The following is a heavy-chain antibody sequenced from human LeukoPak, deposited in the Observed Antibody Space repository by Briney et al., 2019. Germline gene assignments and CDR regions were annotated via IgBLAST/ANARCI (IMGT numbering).Heavy chain of an antibody. J-gene: IGHJ3*02. Sequence: GGSLRLSCAASGFTFSSYAMSWVRQVPGEGLEWVSSISGSGGSTYHADSVKGRFTISRDNSKNTLYLQMNSLRAEDTAVYYCAKDFRYSGSYSNYDAFDMWGQGTMVTVSS. V-gene: IGHV3-23*01. CDR2: ISGSGGST. CDR1: GFTFSSYA. CDR3: AKDFRYSGSYSNYDAFDM. D-gene: IGHD1-26*01.